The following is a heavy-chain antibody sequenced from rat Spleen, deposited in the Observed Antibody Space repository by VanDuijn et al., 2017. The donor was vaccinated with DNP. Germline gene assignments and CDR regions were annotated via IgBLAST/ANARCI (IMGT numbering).Heavy chain of an antibody. V-gene: IGHV3-3*01. J-gene: IGHJ3*01. Sequence: EVQLQESGPGLVKPSQSLSLTCSVTGYSITSNFRWSWIRKFPGNTLEWMGYINSAANTRYNPSLKGRISITRDTSKNQFFLQVNSVTAEDTATYYCASTQFSGDVNWFAYWGQGTLVTVSS. CDR3: ASTQFSGDVNWFAY. D-gene: IGHD1-1*01. CDR1: GYSITSNFR. CDR2: INSAANT.